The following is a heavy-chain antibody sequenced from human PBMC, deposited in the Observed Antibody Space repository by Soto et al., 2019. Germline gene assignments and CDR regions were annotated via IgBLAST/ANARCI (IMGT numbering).Heavy chain of an antibody. CDR2: ISYDGSNK. D-gene: IGHD3-22*01. V-gene: IGHV3-30*03. J-gene: IGHJ4*02. CDR1: GFTFSSYG. Sequence: GGSLRLSCAASGFTFSSYGMHWVRQAPGKGLEWVAVISYDGSNKYYADSVKGRFTISRDNSKNTLYLQMNSLRAEDTAVYYCALFPASSGSNYFDYWGQGTLVTVSS. CDR3: ALFPASSGSNYFDY.